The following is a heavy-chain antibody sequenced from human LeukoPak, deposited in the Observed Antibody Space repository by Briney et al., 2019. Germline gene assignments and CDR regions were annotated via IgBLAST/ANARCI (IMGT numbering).Heavy chain of an antibody. V-gene: IGHV3-48*01. D-gene: IGHD7-27*01. Sequence: GGSLRLSCAASGFTFSTYAMDWVRQAPGKGLEWVSYLSSSSCVIYHADSVKGRFTISRDNAKNSLYLQMNSLRTEDTAVYYCVRDGSSWGNFDYWGQGTLVSVSS. CDR2: LSSSSCVI. J-gene: IGHJ4*02. CDR3: VRDGSSWGNFDY. CDR1: GFTFSTYA.